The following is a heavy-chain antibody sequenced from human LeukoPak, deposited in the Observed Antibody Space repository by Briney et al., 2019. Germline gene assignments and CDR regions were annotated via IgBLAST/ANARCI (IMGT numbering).Heavy chain of an antibody. Sequence: SVKVSCKASGGTFSSYAISWVRQAPGQGLEWMGRIIPILGIANYAQKFQGRVTITADKSTSTAYMELSSLRSEDTAVYYCARERLVAARYYYYGMDVWGQGTTATVSS. CDR1: GGTFSSYA. D-gene: IGHD2-15*01. CDR3: ARERLVAARYYYYGMDV. CDR2: IIPILGIA. J-gene: IGHJ6*02. V-gene: IGHV1-69*04.